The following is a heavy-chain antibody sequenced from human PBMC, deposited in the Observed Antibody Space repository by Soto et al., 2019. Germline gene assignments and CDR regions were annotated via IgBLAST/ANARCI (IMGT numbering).Heavy chain of an antibody. V-gene: IGHV3-53*01. Sequence: GGSMRLSCAASGFTVSSDSVTWVRQDPGRGLEWSSIICSDSSTYYADSVKGRFTISRDNSKNTLYLQMNSLRAEDTAVYYCAKLRSYGRPPQYYFDYWGQGTLVTVSS. CDR3: AKLRSYGRPPQYYFDY. CDR1: GFTVSSDS. J-gene: IGHJ4*02. CDR2: ICSDSST. D-gene: IGHD3-10*01.